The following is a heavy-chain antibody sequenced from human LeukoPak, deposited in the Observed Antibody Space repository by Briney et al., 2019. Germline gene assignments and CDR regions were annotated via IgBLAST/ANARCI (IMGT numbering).Heavy chain of an antibody. Sequence: SETLSLTCTVSGGFISSYYWSWIRQPPGKGLGWIGYIYYSGSTNYNPSLKSRVTISVDTSKNQFSLRLSSVTAADTAVYYCARGSGLRLVEAIWHNWFDPWGQGTLVTVSS. V-gene: IGHV4-59*01. J-gene: IGHJ5*02. CDR1: GGFISSYY. CDR3: ARGSGLRLVEAIWHNWFDP. D-gene: IGHD3-16*01. CDR2: IYYSGST.